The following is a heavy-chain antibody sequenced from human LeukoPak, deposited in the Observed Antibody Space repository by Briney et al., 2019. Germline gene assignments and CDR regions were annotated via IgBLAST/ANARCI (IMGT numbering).Heavy chain of an antibody. CDR2: ISSSSSYI. J-gene: IGHJ4*02. Sequence: GGSLRLSCAASGFTFSSYSMNWVRQAPGKGLEWVSSISSSSSYIYYADSVKGRFTISRDNAKNSLYLQMNSLRAEDTAVYYCARDLTIAVAGYFDYWGQGTLVTVSS. V-gene: IGHV3-21*01. CDR3: ARDLTIAVAGYFDY. D-gene: IGHD6-19*01. CDR1: GFTFSSYS.